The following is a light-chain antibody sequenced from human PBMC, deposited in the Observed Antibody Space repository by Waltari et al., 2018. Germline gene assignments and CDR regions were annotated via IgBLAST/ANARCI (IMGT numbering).Light chain of an antibody. CDR3: AAWDDSLNGRWV. CDR2: RSD. J-gene: IGLJ3*02. CDR1: ASNIGNNL. Sequence: QSVLTQPPSVSGTPGQRVTISCSGSASNIGNNLVNWYQQFPGKAPKLLIYRSDQRPSGAPDRFSGSKSGTSAFLAISGLQSEDEADYYCAAWDDSLNGRWVFGGGTKVTVL. V-gene: IGLV1-44*01.